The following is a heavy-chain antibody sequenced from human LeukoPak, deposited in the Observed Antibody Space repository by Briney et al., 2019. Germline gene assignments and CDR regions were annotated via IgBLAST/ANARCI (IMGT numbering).Heavy chain of an antibody. CDR2: ISSTSSDV. J-gene: IGHJ3*01. CDR3: AREYSSSVGRAFDL. V-gene: IGHV3-48*01. CDR1: GFPFNRYN. D-gene: IGHD6-13*01. Sequence: PGGSLRLSCAASGFPFNRYNMNWVRQATGKGLEWVLYISSTSSDVNYADSVKGRFNISRDNYKNSLYLQMNSLRAEDTAVFYCAREYSSSVGRAFDLWGHGTVVTVSS.